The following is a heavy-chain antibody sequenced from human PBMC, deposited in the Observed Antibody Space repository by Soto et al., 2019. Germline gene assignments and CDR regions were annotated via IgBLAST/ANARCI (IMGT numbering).Heavy chain of an antibody. CDR3: ARGGSTIFGVVIPLPRDV. Sequence: AASLKVSYTASAYTFPSYDINWVRQATGQGLAWMGWMNPNSGNTGYARKCQGRVTMTRNTSISTAYMELSSLRSEDTAVYYCARGGSTIFGVVIPLPRDVWGQGTTVTVSS. CDR2: MNPNSGNT. J-gene: IGHJ6*02. D-gene: IGHD3-3*01. CDR1: AYTFPSYD. V-gene: IGHV1-8*02.